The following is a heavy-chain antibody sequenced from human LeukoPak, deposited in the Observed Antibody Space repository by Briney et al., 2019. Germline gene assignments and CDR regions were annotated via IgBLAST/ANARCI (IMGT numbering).Heavy chain of an antibody. CDR3: ARDGRLDY. J-gene: IGHJ4*02. V-gene: IGHV3-11*01. CDR2: IGTSDTHT. CDR1: RFTFSEYY. Sequence: GGSLRLSCVASRFTFSEYYMSWIRQAPGKGLEWISYIGTSDTHTYYADSVKGRFTISRDNAKNSLFLQMDSLTADDTAMYYCARDGRLDYWGQGTLVTVSS.